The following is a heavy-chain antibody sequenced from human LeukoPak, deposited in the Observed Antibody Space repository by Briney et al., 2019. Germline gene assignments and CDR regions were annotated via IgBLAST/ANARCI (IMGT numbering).Heavy chain of an antibody. J-gene: IGHJ4*02. CDR2: INTNTGNL. V-gene: IGHV7-4-1*02. CDR1: GYTFTSYA. Sequence: PVASVKVSCKASGYTFTSYAINWVRQAPGQGLEWMGWINTNTGNLMYAQGFTGRFVLSMDTSVSTAYLQISSLEAEDTAVYYCGRGGGGGGNYYFDYWGQGTLVTVSS. CDR3: GRGGGGGGNYYFDY. D-gene: IGHD1-7*01.